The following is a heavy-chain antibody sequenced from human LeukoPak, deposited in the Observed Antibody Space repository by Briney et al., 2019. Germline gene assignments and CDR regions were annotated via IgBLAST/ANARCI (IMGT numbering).Heavy chain of an antibody. CDR3: AKDLSGWLRSTSDAFDV. CDR2: IRYDESDI. CDR1: GFNFNNYG. D-gene: IGHD5-12*01. Sequence: GGSLGLSCTASGFNFNNYGLHWVRQAPGKGLEWLTFIRYDESDIYYADSVKGRFSISRDNSRNTMFLHMYSLRGEDTAVYYCAKDLSGWLRSTSDAFDVWGQGTVVTVSS. J-gene: IGHJ3*01. V-gene: IGHV3-30*02.